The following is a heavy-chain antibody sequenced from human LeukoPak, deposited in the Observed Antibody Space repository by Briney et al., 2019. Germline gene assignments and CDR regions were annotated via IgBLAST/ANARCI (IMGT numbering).Heavy chain of an antibody. Sequence: GESLKISCKGSGYSFTSYWIGWVRQMPGKRLEGMGIIYPGDSDTRYSASFQGQVTISADKSISTAYLQWSSLKASDTAMYYCARRYYDLTLDYWGQGTLVTVSS. J-gene: IGHJ4*02. V-gene: IGHV5-51*01. CDR3: ARRYYDLTLDY. CDR2: IYPGDSDT. CDR1: GYSFTSYW. D-gene: IGHD3-22*01.